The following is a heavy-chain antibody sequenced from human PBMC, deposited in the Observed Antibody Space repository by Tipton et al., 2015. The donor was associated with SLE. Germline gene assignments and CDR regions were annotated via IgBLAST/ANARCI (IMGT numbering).Heavy chain of an antibody. CDR1: GDTFTNYY. D-gene: IGHD6-13*01. V-gene: IGHV1-46*01. Sequence: QSGPEVKKPGASVKVSCKASGDTFTNYYIHWVRQARGQGLEWMGIIYPSGGRTSYAQKFQDRITMTSDTSTRTAYMELSSLRSEDTAIYYCARGRRAAAGQYSDYWGQGTLVTVSS. CDR3: ARGRRAAAGQYSDY. CDR2: IYPSGGRT. J-gene: IGHJ4*02.